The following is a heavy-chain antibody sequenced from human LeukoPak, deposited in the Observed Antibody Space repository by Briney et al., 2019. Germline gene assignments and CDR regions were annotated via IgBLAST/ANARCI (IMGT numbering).Heavy chain of an antibody. CDR1: GFTFDDYV. D-gene: IGHD3-22*01. J-gene: IGHJ4*02. CDR3: ARDCSESSGHYYKIGLDY. Sequence: GGSLRLSCAASGFTFDDYVMHWVRQAPGKGLEWVSSISWNSGRRGYADSVKGRFTISRDNAKNSLYLQMNSLRVEDTAVYYCARDCSESSGHYYKIGLDYWGQGTLVTVSS. CDR2: ISWNSGRR. V-gene: IGHV3-9*01.